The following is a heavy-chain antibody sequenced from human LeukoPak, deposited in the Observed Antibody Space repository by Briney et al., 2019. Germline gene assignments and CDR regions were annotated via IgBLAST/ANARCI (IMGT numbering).Heavy chain of an antibody. CDR1: GFTFSSYS. D-gene: IGHD4-17*01. CDR2: ISSSSSYI. Sequence: GGSLRLSCAASGFTFSSYSMNWVRQAPGKGLECVSSISSSSSYIYYADSVKGRFTISRDNAKNSLYLQMNSLRAEGTAVYYCAREPLNGDYERPFDYWGQGTLVTVSS. V-gene: IGHV3-21*01. CDR3: AREPLNGDYERPFDY. J-gene: IGHJ4*02.